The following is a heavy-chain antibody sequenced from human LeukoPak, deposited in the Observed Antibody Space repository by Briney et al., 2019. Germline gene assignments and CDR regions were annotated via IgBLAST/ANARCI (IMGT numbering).Heavy chain of an antibody. CDR2: ISDSGGRT. CDR1: GITLSNHG. Sequence: GGSLRLSCAVSGITLSNHGMSWVRQAPGKGLEWGAGISDSGGRTNYADSVKGRFTISRDNPKNTLYLQMNSLRAEDTAVYFCAKRGVVIRVILVGFHKEAYYFDSWGQGALVTVSS. CDR3: AKRGVVIRVILVGFHKEAYYFDS. D-gene: IGHD3-22*01. J-gene: IGHJ4*02. V-gene: IGHV3-23*01.